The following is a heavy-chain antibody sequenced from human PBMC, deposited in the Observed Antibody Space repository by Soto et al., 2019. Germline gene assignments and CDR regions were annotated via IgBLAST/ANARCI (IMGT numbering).Heavy chain of an antibody. CDR1: GGSINSGDYY. J-gene: IGHJ5*02. D-gene: IGHD4-17*01. V-gene: IGHV4-30-4*01. CDR2: IYYSGST. Sequence: QVQLQESGPGLVKPSQTLSLTCTVSGGSINSGDYYWSWIRQPPGKGLEWIGYIYYSGSTYYNPSLKSRVSIPADTSKNQFSLKLSSVTAADTAVYYCARAKGLVTVTTSWFDPWGQGTLVTVSS. CDR3: ARAKGLVTVTTSWFDP.